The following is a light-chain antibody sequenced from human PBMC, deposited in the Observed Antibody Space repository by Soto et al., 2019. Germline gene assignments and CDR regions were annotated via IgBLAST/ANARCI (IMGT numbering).Light chain of an antibody. CDR1: QSVSSRY. Sequence: EIELTQSPGTLSLSPGERAALSCRASQSVSSRYLAWYQQKPGQAPRLLIYGASNRATGIPDRFSGSGSGTDFTLTISRLEPEDFAVYYCQQYGSPGTFGQGTKVDIK. CDR2: GAS. J-gene: IGKJ1*01. CDR3: QQYGSPGT. V-gene: IGKV3-20*01.